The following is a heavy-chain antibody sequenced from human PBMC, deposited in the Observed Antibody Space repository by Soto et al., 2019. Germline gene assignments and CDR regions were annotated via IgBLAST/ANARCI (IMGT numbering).Heavy chain of an antibody. J-gene: IGHJ4*02. Sequence: QITLKESGPTLVNPTQTLTLTCTFSVFSLSTSGVGVGWIRQPPGKALEWLALIYWNDDKGYSPSLKSRLTITKDTSKNQVILTMTNMDPVDTATYYCAHVSYSISWFDYWGQGTLVTVSS. V-gene: IGHV2-5*01. CDR2: IYWNDDK. D-gene: IGHD6-13*01. CDR3: AHVSYSISWFDY. CDR1: VFSLSTSGVG.